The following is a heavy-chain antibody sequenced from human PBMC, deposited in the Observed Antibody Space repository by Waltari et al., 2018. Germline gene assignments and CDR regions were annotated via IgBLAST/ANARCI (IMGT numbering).Heavy chain of an antibody. D-gene: IGHD1-26*01. J-gene: IGHJ4*02. V-gene: IGHV4-38-2*02. CDR2: IYHSGST. CDR1: GYSISSGYY. CDR3: ARVSGQGATCDY. Sequence: QVQLQESGPGLVKPSETLSLTCTVSGYSISSGYYWGWIRQPPGKGLEWIGSIYHSGSTYYTPALKSRVTISVDTSKNQFSLKRSSVTAADTAVYYCARVSGQGATCDYWGQGTLVTVSS.